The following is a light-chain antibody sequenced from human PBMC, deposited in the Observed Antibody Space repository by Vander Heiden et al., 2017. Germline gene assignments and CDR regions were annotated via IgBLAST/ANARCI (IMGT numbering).Light chain of an antibody. V-gene: IGKV1-33*01. Sequence: DIQMTQSPSSLSAYVGDRVTITCQASQDISNYLHWYQQKPGKAPKLLIYDASNLETGVPSRFSGSGSGTDFTFTISSLQPEDIATYYCQQYDNLPPLTFGGGTKVEIK. CDR2: DAS. CDR1: QDISNY. J-gene: IGKJ4*01. CDR3: QQYDNLPPLT.